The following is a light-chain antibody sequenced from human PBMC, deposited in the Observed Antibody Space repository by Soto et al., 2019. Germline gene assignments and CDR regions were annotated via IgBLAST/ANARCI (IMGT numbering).Light chain of an antibody. Sequence: DIQMTHSPSSLSASVVDSVTITFRASQGISRYLAWYQQKPGRAPQLLISAASTLQSGVPSRFSGSGSGTHFTLVISSLQPEDFATYYCQQLNTYPVTFGGGTKVDIK. CDR3: QQLNTYPVT. V-gene: IGKV1-9*01. J-gene: IGKJ4*01. CDR2: AAS. CDR1: QGISRY.